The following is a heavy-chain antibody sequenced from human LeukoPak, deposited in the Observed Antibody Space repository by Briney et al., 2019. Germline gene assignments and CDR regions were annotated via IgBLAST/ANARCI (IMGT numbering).Heavy chain of an antibody. Sequence: PGGSLRLSCAASGFTFSSYGMSWVRQAPGKGLEWVSAISGSGGSTYYADSVKGRFTISRDNSKNTLYLQMNSLRAEDTAIYYCAKDRYSSGWEAFDYWGQGTLVTVSS. V-gene: IGHV3-23*01. J-gene: IGHJ4*02. CDR2: ISGSGGST. CDR3: AKDRYSSGWEAFDY. CDR1: GFTFSSYG. D-gene: IGHD6-19*01.